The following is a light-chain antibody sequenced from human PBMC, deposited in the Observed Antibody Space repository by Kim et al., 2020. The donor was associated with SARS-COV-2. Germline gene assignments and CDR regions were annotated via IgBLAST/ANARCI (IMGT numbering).Light chain of an antibody. V-gene: IGKV3-20*01. J-gene: IGKJ2*01. CDR3: QQYGSSPQYT. Sequence: SPWEGATLSCSASQSVSSSYLAWYQQKPGQAPRLLIYGATSSATGIPDRFSGSGSGTDFPLTISRLEPEDFAVYYCQQYGSSPQYTFGQGTKLEI. CDR2: GAT. CDR1: QSVSSSY.